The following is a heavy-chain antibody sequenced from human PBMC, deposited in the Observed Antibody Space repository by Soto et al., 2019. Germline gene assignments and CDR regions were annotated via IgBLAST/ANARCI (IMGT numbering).Heavy chain of an antibody. CDR1: GFTFSNAW. Sequence: GGSLRLSCAASGFTFSNAWMNWVRQAPGKGLEWVGRIKSKTDGGTTDYAEPVKGRFTISRDDSKNTLYLQMNSLKTEDTAVYYCTTDRKIRGSGWRRGWFYGMDVWGQGTTVTVSS. CDR3: TTDRKIRGSGWRRGWFYGMDV. V-gene: IGHV3-15*07. D-gene: IGHD6-19*01. CDR2: IKSKTDGGTT. J-gene: IGHJ6*02.